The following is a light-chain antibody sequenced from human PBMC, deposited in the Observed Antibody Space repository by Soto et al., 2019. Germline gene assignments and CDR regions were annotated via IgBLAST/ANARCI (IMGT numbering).Light chain of an antibody. Sequence: DIQMTQSPSSLTASVGDRVTISCRASQGFSNSLAWYQQKPGKVPTLLIYGASILQSGVPSRFSGSGSGTEFTLTIRFFQPEDVATYYCQKYDSAPLTFGGGTKVEIK. V-gene: IGKV1-27*01. CDR2: GAS. J-gene: IGKJ4*01. CDR3: QKYDSAPLT. CDR1: QGFSNS.